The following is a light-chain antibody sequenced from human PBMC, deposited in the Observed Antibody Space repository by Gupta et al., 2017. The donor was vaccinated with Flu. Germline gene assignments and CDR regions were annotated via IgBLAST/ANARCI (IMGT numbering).Light chain of an antibody. CDR2: QAS. V-gene: IGLV2-14*01. CDR3: CSSHSINTLHVL. Sequence: QSALTQPASVSGSPGQSSTISCTGSRSDIGDYDYVSWYQQHPGKAPKLLLCQASHRTSGASKRFAGDTDCNTAYLNILRRQNKDDAEEDGCSSHSINTLHVLVGGGTKLTVL. J-gene: IGLJ2*01. CDR1: RSDIGDYDY.